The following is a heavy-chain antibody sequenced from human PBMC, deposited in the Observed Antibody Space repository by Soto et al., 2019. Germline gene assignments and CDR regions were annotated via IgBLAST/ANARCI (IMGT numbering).Heavy chain of an antibody. Sequence: QVQLVQSGAEVKKPGASVKVSCKASGYTFTGYYMHWVRQAPGQGLEWMGWINPNSGGTNYAQKFQGRVTMPRDTSISTAYMELSRLRSDDTAVYYCARDERADYDFWSGYSPSDYYGMDVWGQGTTVTVSS. CDR2: INPNSGGT. CDR1: GYTFTGYY. V-gene: IGHV1-2*02. J-gene: IGHJ6*02. D-gene: IGHD3-3*01. CDR3: ARDERADYDFWSGYSPSDYYGMDV.